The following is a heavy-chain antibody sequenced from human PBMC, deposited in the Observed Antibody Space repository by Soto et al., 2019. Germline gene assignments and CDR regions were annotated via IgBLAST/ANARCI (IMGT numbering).Heavy chain of an antibody. J-gene: IGHJ5*02. V-gene: IGHV1-2*04. CDR2: INPNSGCT. CDR1: GYTFTGYY. CDR3: ARSLRFLELGGFDP. Sequence: GASVKVSCKASGYTFTGYYMHWVRQAPGQGLEWMGWINPNSGCTNYAQKFQGLVTMTRDTSISTAYMELSRLRSDDTAVYYCARSLRFLELGGFDPWGQGTLVTVSS. D-gene: IGHD3-3*01.